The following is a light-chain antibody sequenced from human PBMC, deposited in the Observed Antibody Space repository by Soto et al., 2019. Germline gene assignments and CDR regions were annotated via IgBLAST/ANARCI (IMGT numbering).Light chain of an antibody. CDR3: QQYNSYSIT. V-gene: IGKV1-5*03. CDR2: KAS. Sequence: DIQMTQSPSTLSASVGDRVTITCRASQSISSWLAWYQQKPGKAPKLLIYKASSLESGVPSRFSGRESGTEFTLTISSRQPDDFATYYCQQYNSYSITFGQGTRLEIK. J-gene: IGKJ5*01. CDR1: QSISSW.